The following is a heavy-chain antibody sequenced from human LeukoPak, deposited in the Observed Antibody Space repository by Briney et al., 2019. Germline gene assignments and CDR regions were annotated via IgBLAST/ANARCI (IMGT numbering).Heavy chain of an antibody. V-gene: IGHV1-2*02. Sequence: ASVKVSCKASGYIFTGYYMHWVRQAPGQGLGWMGWINPNSGDTNYAQKFQGRVTMTRDTSISTAYMELSRLRSDDTAVFYCARGDYYGSPKVVAAWGQGTLVTVSS. D-gene: IGHD3-10*01. CDR1: GYIFTGYY. J-gene: IGHJ5*02. CDR3: ARGDYYGSPKVVAA. CDR2: INPNSGDT.